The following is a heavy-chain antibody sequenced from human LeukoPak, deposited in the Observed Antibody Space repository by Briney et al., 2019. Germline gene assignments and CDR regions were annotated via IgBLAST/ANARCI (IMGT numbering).Heavy chain of an antibody. V-gene: IGHV3-43*02. Sequence: PGGSLRLSCAASGFTFDDYAMHWVRQAPGKGLEWVSLISGDGGSTYYADSVKGRFTISRDNSKNSLYLQMNSLRTEETALYYCAKDISATSGWYGYWGQGTLVTVSS. J-gene: IGHJ4*02. CDR3: AKDISATSGWYGY. CDR2: ISGDGGST. D-gene: IGHD6-19*01. CDR1: GFTFDDYA.